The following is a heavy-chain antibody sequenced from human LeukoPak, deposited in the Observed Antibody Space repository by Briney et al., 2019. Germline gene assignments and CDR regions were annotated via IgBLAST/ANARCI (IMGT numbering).Heavy chain of an antibody. J-gene: IGHJ5*02. CDR3: ARVQSRLSWFDP. Sequence: SETLSLTCTVSGGSISSSSYYWGWIRQPPGKGLEWIGSIYYSGSTYYNPSLKSRVTISVDTSKNQFSLKLSSVTAADTAVYYCARVQSRLSWFDPWGQGTLVTVSS. CDR1: GGSISSSSYY. CDR2: IYYSGST. V-gene: IGHV4-39*07.